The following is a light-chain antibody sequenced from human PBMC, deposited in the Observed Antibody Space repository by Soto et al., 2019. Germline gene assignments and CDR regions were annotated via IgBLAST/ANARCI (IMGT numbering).Light chain of an antibody. CDR2: DAS. V-gene: IGKV1-5*01. CDR1: LSLNNR. CDR3: QQYKTYST. J-gene: IGKJ1*01. Sequence: DIHLTQSPSPLSASVGDRVTLTCRASLSLNNRLAWYQHRPGKAPRLLIYDASTLESGVPSRFSGSGSGSEFTLTINDLQPDDLATYICQQYKTYSTFGRGTKVDI.